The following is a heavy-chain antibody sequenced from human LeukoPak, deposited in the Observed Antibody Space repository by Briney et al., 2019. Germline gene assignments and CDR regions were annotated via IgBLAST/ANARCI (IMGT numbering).Heavy chain of an antibody. V-gene: IGHV1-8*01. CDR1: GYTFTSHD. D-gene: IGHD3-22*01. J-gene: IGHJ3*02. CDR2: MNPNSGHT. Sequence: ASVKVSCKASGYTFTSHDVIWLRQATGQGLEWLGWMNPNSGHTGFAQKFQGRVTMTRDTSMSTAYMELSSLRSEDTAMYYCAMYYYDTSGPYVGAFDIWGQGTMVTVSS. CDR3: AMYYYDTSGPYVGAFDI.